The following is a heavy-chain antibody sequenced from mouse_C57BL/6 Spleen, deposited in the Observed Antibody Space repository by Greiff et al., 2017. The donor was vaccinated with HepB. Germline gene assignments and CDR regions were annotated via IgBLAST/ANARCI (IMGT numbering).Heavy chain of an antibody. CDR1: GYAFSSYW. J-gene: IGHJ3*01. D-gene: IGHD1-1*01. CDR2: IYPGDGDT. CDR3: VRRDDGSSYGFAY. V-gene: IGHV1-80*01. Sequence: LQESGAELVKPGASVKISCKASGYAFSSYWMNWVKQRPGKGLEWIGQIYPGDGDTNYNGKFKGKATLTADKSSSTAYMQLSSLTSEDSAVDFCVRRDDGSSYGFAYWGQGTLVTVAA.